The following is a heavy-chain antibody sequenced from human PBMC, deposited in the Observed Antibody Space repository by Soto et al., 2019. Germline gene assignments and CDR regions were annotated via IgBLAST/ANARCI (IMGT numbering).Heavy chain of an antibody. J-gene: IGHJ4*02. CDR3: ARHESNYYGSGSYSSPIDY. V-gene: IGHV5-51*01. CDR2: IYPGDSDT. CDR1: GYSFTGYW. D-gene: IGHD3-10*01. Sequence: GESLKISCKGSGYSFTGYWIGWVRQMPGKGLEWMGIIYPGDSDTRYSPSFQGQVTISADKSISTAYLQWSSLKASDTAMYYCARHESNYYGSGSYSSPIDYWGQGTLVTVSS.